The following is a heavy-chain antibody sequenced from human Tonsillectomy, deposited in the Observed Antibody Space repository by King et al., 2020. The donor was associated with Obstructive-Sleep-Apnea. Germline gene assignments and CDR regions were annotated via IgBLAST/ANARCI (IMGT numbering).Heavy chain of an antibody. CDR3: ARADYYYDKVQE. V-gene: IGHV4-59*01. CDR1: GGSISTYY. CDR2: IYCEST. J-gene: IGHJ1*01. Sequence: VQLQESGPGLVKPSETLSLTCAVSGGSISTYYWNWIRKPPGRGLEWIGYIYCESTNYNPSLKSRISISVDTSKNQFSLNLSSVTAADTAIYYCARADYYYDKVQEWGQGTLVTVSS. D-gene: IGHD3-22*01.